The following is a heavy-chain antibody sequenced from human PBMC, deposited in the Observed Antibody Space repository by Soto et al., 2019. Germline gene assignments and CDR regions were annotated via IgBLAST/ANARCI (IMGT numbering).Heavy chain of an antibody. J-gene: IGHJ6*02. Sequence: ASVKVSCKVSGYTLTELSMHWVRQAPGKGLEWMGGFDHEDGETIYAQKFQGRVTMTEDTSTDTAYMELSSLRSEDTAVYYCATVNCTNGVCYYYYGMDVWGQGTTVTVSS. V-gene: IGHV1-24*01. D-gene: IGHD2-8*01. CDR3: ATVNCTNGVCYYYYGMDV. CDR1: GYTLTELS. CDR2: FDHEDGET.